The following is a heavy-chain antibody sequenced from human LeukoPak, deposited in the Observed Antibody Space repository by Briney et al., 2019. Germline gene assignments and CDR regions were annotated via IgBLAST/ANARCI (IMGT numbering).Heavy chain of an antibody. Sequence: GGSLRLSCAVSGFIVSSNNMIWVRQAPGKGLEWVSIIYSGGTTYYTDSVRGRFTISRHNSKNTLYLQMNSLRLEDTAVYYCASPGPCRSDWYSEVGAFDIWGQGTMVTVSS. CDR3: ASPGPCRSDWYSEVGAFDI. V-gene: IGHV3-53*04. J-gene: IGHJ3*02. D-gene: IGHD6-19*01. CDR1: GFIVSSNN. CDR2: IYSGGTT.